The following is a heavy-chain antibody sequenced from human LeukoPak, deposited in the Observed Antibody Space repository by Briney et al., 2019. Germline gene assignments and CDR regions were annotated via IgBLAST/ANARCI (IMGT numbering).Heavy chain of an antibody. CDR1: GFTLSNYG. CDR2: ISNDGSDK. D-gene: IGHD6-19*01. J-gene: IGHJ3*01. CDR3: AKSFGSGFDV. Sequence: AGGSLRLSCAASGFTLSNYGMHWVRQAPGKGLEWVAVISNDGSDKYYADSVKGRFTISRDISKDTLCLQMNSLRGEDTAVYYCAKSFGSGFDVWGQGTMVTVSS. V-gene: IGHV3-30*18.